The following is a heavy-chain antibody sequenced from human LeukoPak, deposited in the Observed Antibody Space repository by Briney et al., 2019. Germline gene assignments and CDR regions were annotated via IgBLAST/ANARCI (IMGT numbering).Heavy chain of an antibody. Sequence: SETLSLTCAVYGGSFSGYYWSWIRQPPGKGLEWIGEINHSGSTNYNPSLKSRVTISVDTSKNQFSLKLSSVTAADTAVYYCARDLRWGSSAPLDYWGQGTLVTVSS. D-gene: IGHD6-6*01. CDR3: ARDLRWGSSAPLDY. CDR2: INHSGST. V-gene: IGHV4-34*01. CDR1: GGSFSGYY. J-gene: IGHJ4*02.